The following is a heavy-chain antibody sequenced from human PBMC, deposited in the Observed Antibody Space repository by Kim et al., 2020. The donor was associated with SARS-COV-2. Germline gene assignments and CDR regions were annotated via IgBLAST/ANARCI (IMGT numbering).Heavy chain of an antibody. CDR1: GGSISSGTYY. D-gene: IGHD1-26*01. V-gene: IGHV4-39*01. CDR2: IYSSGST. Sequence: SETLSLTCSVSGGSISSGTYYWGWIRQPPGKGLEWIGNIYSSGSTYYNPSLENRGTISVDTSQNQFSLKLSSVTAADTAVYYCARQTGYSGSFLHYWGQGTLVTVSS. J-gene: IGHJ4*02. CDR3: ARQTGYSGSFLHY.